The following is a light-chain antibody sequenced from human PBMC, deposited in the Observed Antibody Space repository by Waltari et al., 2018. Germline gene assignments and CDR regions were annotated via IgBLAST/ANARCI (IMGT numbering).Light chain of an antibody. J-gene: IGKJ1*01. CDR2: DES. Sequence: ETVLTQSPATLSLSPGERATLSCRASQSISSHLAWYQQKPGQPPRLLCYDESKRAPGIPARFSCSGSGTDFTLTISSLEPEDFAVYYCQQRSNLWTFGQGTKVEIK. CDR1: QSISSH. CDR3: QQRSNLWT. V-gene: IGKV3-11*01.